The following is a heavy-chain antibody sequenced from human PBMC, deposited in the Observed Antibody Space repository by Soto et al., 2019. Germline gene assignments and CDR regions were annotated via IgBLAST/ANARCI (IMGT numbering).Heavy chain of an antibody. CDR1: GGSISSSSYY. J-gene: IGHJ6*02. D-gene: IGHD5-18*01. V-gene: IGHV4-39*01. CDR2: IYYSGST. Sequence: TLSLTCTVSGGSISSSSYYWGWIRQPPGKGLEWIGSIYYSGSTYYNPSLKSRVTISVDTSKNQFSLKLSSVTAADTAVYYCARQDDSYGPLGMDVWGQGTTVTVSS. CDR3: ARQDDSYGPLGMDV.